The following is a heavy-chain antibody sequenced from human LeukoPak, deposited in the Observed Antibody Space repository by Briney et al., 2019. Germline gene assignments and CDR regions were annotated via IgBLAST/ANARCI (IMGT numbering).Heavy chain of an antibody. CDR3: ARGVYGRAPYYYYGMDV. V-gene: IGHV4-34*01. J-gene: IGHJ6*02. Sequence: SETLSLTCAVYGGSFSGYYWSWIRQPPGKGLEWIGEINHSGSTNYNPSLKSRVTISVDTSKNQFSLKLSSVTAADTAVYYCARGVYGRAPYYYYGMDVWGQGTTVTVSS. CDR2: INHSGST. CDR1: GGSFSGYY. D-gene: IGHD4-17*01.